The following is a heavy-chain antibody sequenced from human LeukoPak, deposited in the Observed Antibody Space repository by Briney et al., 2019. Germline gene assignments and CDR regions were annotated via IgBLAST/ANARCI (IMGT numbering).Heavy chain of an antibody. CDR3: AAPSLWFGEYKH. CDR1: GFTFSRFW. CDR2: INGDGSST. V-gene: IGHV3-74*01. J-gene: IGHJ4*02. D-gene: IGHD3-10*01. Sequence: PGGSLRLSCAASGFTFSRFWMHWVRQAPGKGLVWVSRINGDGSSTNYADSVKGRFTISRDNAKNTLYLQMNSLRAEDTAVYYCAAPSLWFGEYKHWGQGTLVTVSS.